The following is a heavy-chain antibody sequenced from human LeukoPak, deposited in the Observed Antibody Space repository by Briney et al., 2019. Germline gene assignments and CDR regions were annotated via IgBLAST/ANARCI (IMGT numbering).Heavy chain of an antibody. V-gene: IGHV4-59*01. Sequence: SETLSLTCTVSGGSISSYYWSWIRQPPGKGLEWIGYIYYSGSTNYNPSLNSRVTISVDTSKNQFSLKLSSVTAADTAVYYCARDGPQPGGYYYMDVWGKGTTVTVSS. CDR2: IYYSGST. J-gene: IGHJ6*03. CDR3: ARDGPQPGGYYYMDV. CDR1: GGSISSYY. D-gene: IGHD3-10*01.